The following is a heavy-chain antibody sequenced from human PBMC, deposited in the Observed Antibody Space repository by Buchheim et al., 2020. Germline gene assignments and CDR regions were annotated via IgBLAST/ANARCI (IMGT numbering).Heavy chain of an antibody. J-gene: IGHJ4*02. V-gene: IGHV3-33*03. CDR3: AKDWEWEPHRGTDY. CDR1: GVSFSAYG. CDR2: MSIDGRDN. D-gene: IGHD1-26*01. Sequence: QVELVESGGGVVQPGRSLRLSCAGSGVSFSAYGMHWVRQAPGKGLEWVAHMSIDGRDNDYAYSVKGRFIISRDNSHNTLYLQMNSLRVEDTAVYYCAKDWEWEPHRGTDYWGQGTL.